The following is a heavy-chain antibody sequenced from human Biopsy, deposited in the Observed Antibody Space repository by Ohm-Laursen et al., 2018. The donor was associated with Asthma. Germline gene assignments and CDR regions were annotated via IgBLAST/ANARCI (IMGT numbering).Heavy chain of an antibody. V-gene: IGHV4-59*01. D-gene: IGHD6-19*01. CDR3: ARSIAVAGVPFDP. Sequence: SETLSLTCTVSGGSISSYYWSWIRRAPGKGLEWIGYVQYNGRSNYNPSLKGRVTISVDTFTDRCSLRLTSVTAADTAIYYCARSIAVAGVPFDPWGQGTLVTVSS. CDR2: VQYNGRS. CDR1: GGSISSYY. J-gene: IGHJ5*02.